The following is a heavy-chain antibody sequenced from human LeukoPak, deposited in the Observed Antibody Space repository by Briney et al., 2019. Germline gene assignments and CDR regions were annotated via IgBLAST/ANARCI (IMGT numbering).Heavy chain of an antibody. D-gene: IGHD6-19*01. CDR2: ISYDGSNK. CDR3: AKDRYSSGWYEDY. Sequence: QLGGSLRLSCAASGFTFSSYEMNWVRQAPGKGLEWVAVISYDGSNKYYADSVKGRFTISRDNSKNTLYLQMNSLRAEDTAVYYCAKDRYSSGWYEDYWGQGTLVIVSS. CDR1: GFTFSSYE. V-gene: IGHV3-30*18. J-gene: IGHJ4*02.